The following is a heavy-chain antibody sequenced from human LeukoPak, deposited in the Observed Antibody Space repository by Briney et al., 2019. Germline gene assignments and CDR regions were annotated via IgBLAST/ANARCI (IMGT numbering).Heavy chain of an antibody. Sequence: ASVNVSCKASGYTFTGDYMHWGRQAPGQGLEWMGWINPNSGGTNYAQKFQGRVTITRDPSISTAYMELSRLRSDDTAVYYCARRYSSSWYYFDYWGQGTLVTVSS. CDR3: ARRYSSSWYYFDY. V-gene: IGHV1-2*02. CDR1: GYTFTGDY. J-gene: IGHJ4*02. CDR2: INPNSGGT. D-gene: IGHD6-13*01.